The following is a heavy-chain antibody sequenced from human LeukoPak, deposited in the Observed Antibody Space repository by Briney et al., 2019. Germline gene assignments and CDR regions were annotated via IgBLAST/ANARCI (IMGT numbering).Heavy chain of an antibody. Sequence: ASVKVSCKASGYTFTGYYMHWVRQAPGQGLEWMGWINPNSGGTNYAQKIQGRVTMTRDTSISTAYMELSRLRSDDTAVYYCARQNWNDVGGAFDIWGQGTMVTVSS. J-gene: IGHJ3*02. CDR3: ARQNWNDVGGAFDI. V-gene: IGHV1-2*02. CDR1: GYTFTGYY. D-gene: IGHD1-1*01. CDR2: INPNSGGT.